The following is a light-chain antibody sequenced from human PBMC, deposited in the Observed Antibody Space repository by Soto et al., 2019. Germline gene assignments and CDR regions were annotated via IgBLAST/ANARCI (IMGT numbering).Light chain of an antibody. CDR3: AAWDDSLNGYV. J-gene: IGLJ1*01. CDR2: KNN. V-gene: IGLV1-44*01. CDR1: TSDIGGNT. Sequence: QSVLTQPPSASGTPGQRVTISCSGSTSDIGGNTVNWYQQFPGTAPKLLMFKNNQRPSGVPDGFSGSKSGTSASLAISGLQSEDEADYYCAAWDDSLNGYVFGIGTKVTVL.